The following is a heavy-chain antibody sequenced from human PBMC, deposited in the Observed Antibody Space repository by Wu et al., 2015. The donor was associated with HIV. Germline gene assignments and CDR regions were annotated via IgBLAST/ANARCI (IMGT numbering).Heavy chain of an antibody. CDR3: AREPPRRPPPQVDGRTFDLTLTTV. J-gene: IGHJ6*02. CDR2: IIPILDTA. D-gene: IGHD2/OR15-2a*01. Sequence: QVQLVQSGAEVRKPGSSVKVSCKASGGTFSRSGFSWVRQVPGQGFEWMGRIIPILDTASYTQNFQGRVTITADESTSTAYMEVSSLRSDDTAVYYCAREPPRRPPPQVDGRTFDLTLTTVGDQGT. V-gene: IGHV1-69*13. CDR1: GGTFSRSG.